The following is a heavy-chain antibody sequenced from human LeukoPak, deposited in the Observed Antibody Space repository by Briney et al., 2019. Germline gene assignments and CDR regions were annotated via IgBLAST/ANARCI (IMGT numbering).Heavy chain of an antibody. V-gene: IGHV4-4*07. CDR3: ARDSGKSFDSSGYPYYFDY. D-gene: IGHD3-22*01. Sequence: SETLSLTCTVSGGSISSYYWSWTRQPAGKGLEWIGRIYTSGSTNYNPSLKSRVTMSVDTSKNQFSLKLSSVTAADTAVYYCARDSGKSFDSSGYPYYFDYWGQGTLVTVSS. CDR2: IYTSGST. J-gene: IGHJ4*02. CDR1: GGSISSYY.